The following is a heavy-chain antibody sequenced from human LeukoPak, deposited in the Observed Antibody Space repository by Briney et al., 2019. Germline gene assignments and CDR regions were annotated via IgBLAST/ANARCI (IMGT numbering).Heavy chain of an antibody. V-gene: IGHV4-59*01. CDR1: GASISSYY. D-gene: IGHD3-10*01. Sequence: PSETLPLTCTVSGASISSYYWSWIRQPPGKGLEWIGCRYYSGSTNYNPSLKSRVTISVDTSKNQVSLKLSSVTAADTAVYYCARDRGSGDDNWFDPWGQGTLVTVSS. J-gene: IGHJ5*02. CDR2: RYYSGST. CDR3: ARDRGSGDDNWFDP.